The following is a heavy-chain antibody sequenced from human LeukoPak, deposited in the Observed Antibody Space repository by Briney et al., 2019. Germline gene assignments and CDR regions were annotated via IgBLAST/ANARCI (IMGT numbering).Heavy chain of an antibody. CDR3: AKGGFTYPRRPYYFDY. CDR1: GFTFSSYA. D-gene: IGHD1-14*01. J-gene: IGHJ4*02. V-gene: IGHV3-23*01. CDR2: ISGSGGST. Sequence: GGSLRLSCAASGFTFSSYAMIWVRQAPGKGLEWVSAISGSGGSTYYADSVKGRFTISRDNSKNTLYLQMNSLRAEDTAVYYCAKGGFTYPRRPYYFDYWGQGTLVTVSS.